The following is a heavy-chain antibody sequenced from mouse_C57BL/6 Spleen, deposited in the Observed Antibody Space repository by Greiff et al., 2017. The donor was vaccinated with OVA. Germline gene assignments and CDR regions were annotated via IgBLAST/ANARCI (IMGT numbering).Heavy chain of an antibody. D-gene: IGHD3-1*01. CDR3: ARGLRGYYAMDY. V-gene: IGHV1-54*01. Sequence: QVQLKQSGAELVRPGTSVKVSCKASGYAFTNYLIEWVKQRPGQGLEWIGVINPGSGGTNYNEKFKGKATLTADKSSSTAYMQLSSLTSEDSAVYFCARGLRGYYAMDYWGQGTSVTVSS. CDR2: INPGSGGT. CDR1: GYAFTNYL. J-gene: IGHJ4*01.